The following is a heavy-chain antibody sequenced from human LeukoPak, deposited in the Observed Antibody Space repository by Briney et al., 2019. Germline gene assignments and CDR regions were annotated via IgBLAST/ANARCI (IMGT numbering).Heavy chain of an antibody. Sequence: GGSLRLSCAASGFTFSSYGMHWVRQAPGKELEWVAVISYDGSNKYYADSVKGRFTISRDNSKNTLYLQMNSLRAEDTAVYYCASSRGAFDIWGQGTMVTVSS. CDR1: GFTFSSYG. V-gene: IGHV3-30*03. CDR3: ASSRGAFDI. J-gene: IGHJ3*02. CDR2: ISYDGSNK. D-gene: IGHD6-13*01.